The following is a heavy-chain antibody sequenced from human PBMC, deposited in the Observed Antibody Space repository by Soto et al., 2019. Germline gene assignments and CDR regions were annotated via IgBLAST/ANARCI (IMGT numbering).Heavy chain of an antibody. J-gene: IGHJ6*02. D-gene: IGHD6-13*01. CDR1: GFTFSSYA. V-gene: IGHV3-23*01. CDR3: AKLGRGAAACVVLFFMDV. CDR2: ISGSGGST. Sequence: EVQLLESGGGLVQPGGSLRLSCAASGFTFSSYAMSWVRQAPGKGLEWGSAISGSGGSTYHADYVKGRFTITSDISKNTLYLQMNSLRAEDTAVYYCAKLGRGAAACVVLFFMDVWGQGTTVTVSS.